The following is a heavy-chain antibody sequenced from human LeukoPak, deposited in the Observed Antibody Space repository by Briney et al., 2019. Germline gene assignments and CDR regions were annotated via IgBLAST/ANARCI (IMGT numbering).Heavy chain of an antibody. CDR3: ARAYGDSY. V-gene: IGHV4-59*01. D-gene: IGHD4-17*01. J-gene: IGHJ4*02. Sequence: ASETLSLTXTVSGGSISSYYWSWIRQTPGKGLERIGYIYYSGSTNYNPSLKSRVTISVDTSKNQFSLKLTSVTAADTAVYYCARAYGDSYWGQGTLVTVSS. CDR2: IYYSGST. CDR1: GGSISSYY.